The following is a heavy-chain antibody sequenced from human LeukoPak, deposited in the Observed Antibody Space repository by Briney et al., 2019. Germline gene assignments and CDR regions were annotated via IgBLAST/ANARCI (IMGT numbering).Heavy chain of an antibody. CDR2: ISGSGGST. D-gene: IGHD6-13*01. CDR3: AKDQQLVPTLFDY. V-gene: IGHV3-23*01. J-gene: IGHJ4*02. CDR1: GFTFSSYA. Sequence: GGSLRLSCAASGFTFSSYAMSWVRQAPGKGLEWVSAISGSGGSTYYADSVKGRFTISRDNSKNTLCLQMNSLRAEDTAVYYCAKDQQLVPTLFDYWGQGTLVTVSS.